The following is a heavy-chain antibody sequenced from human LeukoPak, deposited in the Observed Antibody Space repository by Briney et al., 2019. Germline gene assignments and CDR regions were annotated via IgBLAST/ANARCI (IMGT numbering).Heavy chain of an antibody. CDR1: GGSISSSNW. CDR2: IYHSGST. CDR3: ARGTVGSSSWYLDY. D-gene: IGHD6-13*01. V-gene: IGHV4-4*02. Sequence: SGTLSLTCAVSGGSISSSNWWSWVRQPPGKGLEWIGEIYHSGSTNYNPSLKSRVTISVDKSKNQFSLKLSSVTAADTAVYYCARGTVGSSSWYLDYWGQGTLVTVSS. J-gene: IGHJ4*02.